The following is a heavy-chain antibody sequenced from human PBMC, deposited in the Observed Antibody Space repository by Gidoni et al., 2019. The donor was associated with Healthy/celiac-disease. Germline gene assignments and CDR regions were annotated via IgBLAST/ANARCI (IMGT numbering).Heavy chain of an antibody. V-gene: IGHV3-23*01. CDR2: ISGSGGST. CDR1: GSTFTSIP. Sequence: EVQLLESGGGLVRLGGPLRLSCAASGSTFTSIPLSWVRQAPGKGLEWVSAISGSGGSTYYADSVKGRFTISRDNSKNTLYLQMNSLRAEDTAVYYCAKDQGEKEYSSGWYEFDYWGQGTLVTVSS. CDR3: AKDQGEKEYSSGWYEFDY. J-gene: IGHJ4*02. D-gene: IGHD6-19*01.